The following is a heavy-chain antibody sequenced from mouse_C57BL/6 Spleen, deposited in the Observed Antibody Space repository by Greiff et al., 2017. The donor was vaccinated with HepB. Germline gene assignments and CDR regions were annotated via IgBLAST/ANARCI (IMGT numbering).Heavy chain of an antibody. J-gene: IGHJ2*01. CDR1: GFTFSSYA. CDR3: AREDYGNLFDY. D-gene: IGHD2-1*01. V-gene: IGHV5-4*01. Sequence: EVQRVESGGGLVKPGGSLKLSCAASGFTFSSYAMSWVRQTPEKRLEWVATISDGGSYTYYPDNVKGRFTISRDNAKNNLYLQMSHLKSEDTAMYYCAREDYGNLFDYWGQGTTLTVSS. CDR2: ISDGGSYT.